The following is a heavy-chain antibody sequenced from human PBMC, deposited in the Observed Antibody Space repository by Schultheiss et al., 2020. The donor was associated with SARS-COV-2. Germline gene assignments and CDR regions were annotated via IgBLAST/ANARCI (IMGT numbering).Heavy chain of an antibody. CDR3: ARVGGITIFGVVTNYFDY. CDR1: GGSISSYY. Sequence: SETLSLTCTVSGGSISSYYWSWIRQPPGKGLEWIGEINHSGSTNYNPSLKSRVTISVDTSKKQFSLKLSSVTAADTAVYYCARVGGITIFGVVTNYFDYWGQGTLVTVSS. V-gene: IGHV4-34*01. J-gene: IGHJ4*02. CDR2: INHSGST. D-gene: IGHD3-3*01.